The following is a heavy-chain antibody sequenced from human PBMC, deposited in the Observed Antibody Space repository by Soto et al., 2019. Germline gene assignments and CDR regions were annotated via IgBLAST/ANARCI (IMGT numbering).Heavy chain of an antibody. D-gene: IGHD4-17*01. CDR1: GFTFSSYG. CDR2: ISYDGSNK. V-gene: IGHV3-30*18. CDR3: AKTTVTAHESDAFDI. J-gene: IGHJ3*02. Sequence: PGGSLRLSCAASGFTFSSYGMHWVRQAPGKGLEWVAVISYDGSNKYYADSVKGRFTISRDNSKNTLYLQMNSLRAEDTAVYYCAKTTVTAHESDAFDIWGQGTMVTV.